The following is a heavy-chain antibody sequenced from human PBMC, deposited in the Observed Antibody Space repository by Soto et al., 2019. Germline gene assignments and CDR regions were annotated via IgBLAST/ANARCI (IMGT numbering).Heavy chain of an antibody. V-gene: IGHV3-23*01. J-gene: IGHJ4*02. CDR3: ARRGEYSSSWNFDY. Sequence: EVQLLESGGGLVQPGGSLRLSCAASGFTFSSYAMSWVRQAPGKGLEWVSAISGSGGSTYYADSVKGRFTISSDNSKNTLYLQMNSLRAEDTAVYYCARRGEYSSSWNFDYWGQGTLVTVSS. CDR1: GFTFSSYA. CDR2: ISGSGGST. D-gene: IGHD6-13*01.